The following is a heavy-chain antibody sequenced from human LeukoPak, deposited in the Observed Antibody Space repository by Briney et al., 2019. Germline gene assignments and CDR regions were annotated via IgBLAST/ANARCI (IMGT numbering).Heavy chain of an antibody. J-gene: IGHJ6*03. CDR3: TTDLYSYGYYYYYYMDV. V-gene: IGHV3-15*01. D-gene: IGHD5-18*01. Sequence: PGGSLRLSRAASGFTFSNAWMSWVRQAPGKGLEWVGRIKSKTDGGTTDYAAPVKGRFTISRDGSKNTLYLQMNSLKTEDTAVYYCTTDLYSYGYYYYYYMDVWGKGTTVTVSS. CDR2: IKSKTDGGTT. CDR1: GFTFSNAW.